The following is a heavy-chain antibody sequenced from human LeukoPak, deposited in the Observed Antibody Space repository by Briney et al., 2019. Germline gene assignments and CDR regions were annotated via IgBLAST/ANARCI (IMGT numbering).Heavy chain of an antibody. V-gene: IGHV4-39*02. J-gene: IGHJ4*02. CDR2: IDYTGST. Sequence: ISTVSGGSISTTSYYWGWIRQAPGKGLEWIGSIDYTGSTYYNSSLKSRVTISVDTSQNHLSLKLSSVTAADTSVYYCTSIVGPTRVDYWGQGTLVTVFS. CDR1: GGSISTTSYY. CDR3: TSIVGPTRVDY. D-gene: IGHD1-26*01.